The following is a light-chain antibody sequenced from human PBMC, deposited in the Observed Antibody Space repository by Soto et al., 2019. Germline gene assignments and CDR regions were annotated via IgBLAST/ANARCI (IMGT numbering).Light chain of an antibody. CDR3: QQSYSTTYT. V-gene: IGKV1-39*01. Sequence: IQMTQSPSSLSASVGDRVTITCRASQSISSYLNWYQQKXGKAPKXXIYAASSLQSGVPSRFSGSGAGTDCTRTISSLQPEDFATDYCQQSYSTTYTFGQGTRLEIK. CDR1: QSISSY. J-gene: IGKJ5*01. CDR2: AAS.